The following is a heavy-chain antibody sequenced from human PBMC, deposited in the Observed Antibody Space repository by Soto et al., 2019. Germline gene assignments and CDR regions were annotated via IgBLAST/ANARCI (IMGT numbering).Heavy chain of an antibody. CDR2: IYYNGNT. CDR3: TRANWYSEY. J-gene: IGHJ4*02. Sequence: QVQLQESGPGLVKPSETLSLTCSVSGGAISNHYWSWIRQPPGKGLEWIGYIYYNGNTNYNPSLKRRVTMSVDTSTNQISLKLTTVTAADTAVYYCTRANWYSEYWGQGTLVTFSS. V-gene: IGHV4-59*11. CDR1: GGAISNHY. D-gene: IGHD7-27*01.